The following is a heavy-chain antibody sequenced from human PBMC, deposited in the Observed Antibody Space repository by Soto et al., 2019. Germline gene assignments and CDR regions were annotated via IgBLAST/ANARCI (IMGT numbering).Heavy chain of an antibody. CDR2: IYPDESDT. Sequence: GESLKISCKGSGYSFTKYWIGWVRQMPGKGLEWMAIIYPDESDTRYSPSFQGQVTISADKSISTAYLQWSSLKASDTAMYYCARHEYYYDSSGYYYGVHWFDPWGQGTLVTVSS. D-gene: IGHD3-22*01. J-gene: IGHJ5*02. CDR1: GYSFTKYW. V-gene: IGHV5-51*01. CDR3: ARHEYYYDSSGYYYGVHWFDP.